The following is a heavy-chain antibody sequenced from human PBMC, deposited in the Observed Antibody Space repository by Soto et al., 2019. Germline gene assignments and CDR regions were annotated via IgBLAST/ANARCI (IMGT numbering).Heavy chain of an antibody. Sequence: PGGSLRLSCAASGFTFNSCLMSWVRQAPGKGLEWVSLISGSGRHTDYADSVKGRFTISRDNSKNTLYLQMNSLRAEDTAVYYCAKDPPSERMQPDYGMDVWGQGTTVTVSS. CDR2: ISGSGRHT. J-gene: IGHJ6*02. CDR3: AKDPPSERMQPDYGMDV. V-gene: IGHV3-23*01. CDR1: GFTFNSCL. D-gene: IGHD6-13*01.